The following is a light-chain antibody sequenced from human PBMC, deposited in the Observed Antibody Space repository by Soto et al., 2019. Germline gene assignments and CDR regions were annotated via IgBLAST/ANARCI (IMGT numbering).Light chain of an antibody. CDR1: QSVSSY. V-gene: IGKV3-11*01. CDR3: QQRSNWPIT. J-gene: IGKJ5*01. Sequence: EIVLTQSPATLSLSPGERATLSCRASQSVSSYLAWYQQKPGQAPTLLISDASNRATGIPARFSGSGSGTDFTLTISSLEPEDFAVYYCQQRSNWPITFGQGTRLEI. CDR2: DAS.